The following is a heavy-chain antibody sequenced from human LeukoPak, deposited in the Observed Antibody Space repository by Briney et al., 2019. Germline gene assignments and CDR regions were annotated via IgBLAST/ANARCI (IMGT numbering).Heavy chain of an antibody. CDR1: GLTFSSYE. V-gene: IGHV3-48*03. Sequence: GGSLRLSCAASGLTFSSYEMNWVRQAPGKGLEWVSYISTSGSSIYYADSVKGRFIISRDNAKNSLYLQMNSLRAEDTAVYYCARDKYYYGSGSYYKGSYYYYYYMDVWGKGTTVTISS. CDR3: ARDKYYYGSGSYYKGSYYYYYYMDV. J-gene: IGHJ6*03. CDR2: ISTSGSSI. D-gene: IGHD3-10*01.